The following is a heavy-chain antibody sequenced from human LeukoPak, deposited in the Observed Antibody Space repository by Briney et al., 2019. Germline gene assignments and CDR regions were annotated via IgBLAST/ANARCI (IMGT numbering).Heavy chain of an antibody. CDR1: GYTFTSYA. CDR2: INAGNGNT. D-gene: IGHD4-11*01. CDR3: ARGPYSNYWFDP. V-gene: IGHV1-3*01. Sequence: ASVKVSCKTSGYTFTSYAMHWVRLAPGQRLEWMGWINAGNGNTKYSQKFQDRVTVTRDTSASTAYMELSSLRSEDTAVYFCARGPYSNYWFDPWGQGTLVTVSS. J-gene: IGHJ5*02.